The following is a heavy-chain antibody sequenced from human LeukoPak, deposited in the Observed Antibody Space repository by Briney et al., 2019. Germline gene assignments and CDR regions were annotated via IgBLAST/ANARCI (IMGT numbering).Heavy chain of an antibody. CDR2: INHSGST. Sequence: SETLSLTCAVYGGSFSGYYWSWIRQPPGKGLEWIGEINHSGSTNYNPSLKSRVTISVDTSKNQFSLKLSSVTAADTAVYYCARGRRTMVRGVRKGSYAFDIWGQGTMVTVSS. V-gene: IGHV4-34*01. J-gene: IGHJ3*02. CDR1: GGSFSGYY. D-gene: IGHD3-10*01. CDR3: ARGRRTMVRGVRKGSYAFDI.